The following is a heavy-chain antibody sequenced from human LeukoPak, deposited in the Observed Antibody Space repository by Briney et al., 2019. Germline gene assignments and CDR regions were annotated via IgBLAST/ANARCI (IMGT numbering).Heavy chain of an antibody. J-gene: IGHJ3*02. Sequence: PGGSLRLSCAASGFTFSSFAMSWVRQAPGQGLEWVSAISDNSGNTYYADSVKGRFTISRDNSKNTLYLQMNSLRAEDTAVYYCAKDQRHDYGLSNAFDIWGQGTMVTVSS. CDR3: AKDQRHDYGLSNAFDI. CDR2: ISDNSGNT. V-gene: IGHV3-23*01. D-gene: IGHD4-17*01. CDR1: GFTFSSFA.